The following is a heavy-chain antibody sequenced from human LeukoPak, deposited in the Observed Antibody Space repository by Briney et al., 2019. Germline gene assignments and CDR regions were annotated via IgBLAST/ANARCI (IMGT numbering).Heavy chain of an antibody. J-gene: IGHJ4*02. CDR2: TYYRSKWYN. CDR3: ARVVIRNYGGNSDYFDY. Sequence: SQTLSLTCAISGDSVSSNSAAWNWIRQSPSRGLEWLGRTYYRSKWYNDYAVSVKGRITINPDTSKNQFSLQLNSVTPEDTAVYYCARVVIRNYGGNSDYFDYWGQGTLVTVSS. V-gene: IGHV6-1*01. CDR1: GDSVSSNSAA. D-gene: IGHD4-23*01.